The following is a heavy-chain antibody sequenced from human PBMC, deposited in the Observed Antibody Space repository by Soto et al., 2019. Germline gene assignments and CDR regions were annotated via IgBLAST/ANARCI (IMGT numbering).Heavy chain of an antibody. V-gene: IGHV5-10-1*01. CDR2: IDPSDSYT. CDR3: ATTPEYYYYYGMDV. D-gene: IGHD2-2*01. Sequence: PGESLKISCKCSGDSFTSYWISWVRQMPGKGLEWMGRIDPSDSYTNYSPSFQGHVTISADKSISTAYLQWSSLKASDTAMYYCATTPEYYYYYGMDVWGQGTTVTVSS. J-gene: IGHJ6*02. CDR1: GDSFTSYW.